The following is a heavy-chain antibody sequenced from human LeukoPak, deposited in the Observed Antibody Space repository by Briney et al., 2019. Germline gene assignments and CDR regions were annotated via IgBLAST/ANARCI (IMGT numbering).Heavy chain of an antibody. CDR3: ARLGSGSYYKSSNHFDY. V-gene: IGHV4-4*02. D-gene: IGHD3-10*01. Sequence: SETLSLTCAVSGGSISSSNWWSWVRQPPGKGLEWIGEIYHNGSTNYNPSLKSRVTISVDKSKNQFSLKLSSVTAADTAVYYCARLGSGSYYKSSNHFDYWGQGTLVTVSS. CDR2: IYHNGST. CDR1: GGSISSSNW. J-gene: IGHJ4*02.